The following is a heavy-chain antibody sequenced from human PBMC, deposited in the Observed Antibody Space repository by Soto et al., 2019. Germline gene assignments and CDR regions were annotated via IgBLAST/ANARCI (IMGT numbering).Heavy chain of an antibody. J-gene: IGHJ5*02. CDR3: ARTESGTFDP. CDR2: VFRSGTT. Sequence: SETLSLTCTVSGGSIRSYYWSWIRQPPGKGPEWIGYVFRSGTTNYNPSLESRVTISLDTSKNQFSLKLSSVTAADTAVYYCARTESGTFDPWGQGTLVTVSS. CDR1: GGSIRSYY. D-gene: IGHD1-7*01. V-gene: IGHV4-59*12.